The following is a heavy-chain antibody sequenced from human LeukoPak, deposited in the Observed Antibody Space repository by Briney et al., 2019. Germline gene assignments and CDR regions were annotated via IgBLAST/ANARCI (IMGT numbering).Heavy chain of an antibody. CDR1: GFTFDDYT. Sequence: PGGSLRLSCAASGFTFDDYTMHWVRQAPGKGLEWVSLISWDGDSTYYADSVKGRFTISRDNSKNSLYLQMNSLRTEDTALYYCAKDGARRLNTYYYDSSGYYLDYWGQGTLVTVSS. J-gene: IGHJ4*02. D-gene: IGHD3-22*01. CDR2: ISWDGDST. V-gene: IGHV3-43*01. CDR3: AKDGARRLNTYYYDSSGYYLDY.